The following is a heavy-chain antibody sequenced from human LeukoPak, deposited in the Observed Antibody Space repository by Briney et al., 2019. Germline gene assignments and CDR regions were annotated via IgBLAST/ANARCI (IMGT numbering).Heavy chain of an antibody. CDR1: GFTFSSYS. CDR2: ISSSSSYI. D-gene: IGHD3-3*01. CDR3: AKVTYYDFWSGYYVSFDY. J-gene: IGHJ4*02. Sequence: GGSLRLSCAASGFTFSSYSMSWVRQAPGKGLEWVSSISSSSSYIYYADSVKGRFTISRDNAKNSLYLQMNSLRAEDTAVYYCAKVTYYDFWSGYYVSFDYWGQGTLVTVSS. V-gene: IGHV3-21*04.